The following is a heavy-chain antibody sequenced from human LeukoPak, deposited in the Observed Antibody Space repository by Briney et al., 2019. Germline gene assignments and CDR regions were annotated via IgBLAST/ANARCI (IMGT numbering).Heavy chain of an antibody. CDR2: IYYSGST. CDR3: AREVVVVVAALNWFDP. J-gene: IGHJ5*02. CDR1: GGSVSSGSYY. D-gene: IGHD2-15*01. V-gene: IGHV4-61*01. Sequence: SETLSLTCTVSGGSVSSGSYYWSWIRQPPGKGLEWIGYIYYSGSTNYNPSLKSRVTISVDTSKNQFSLKLSSVTAADTAVYYCAREVVVVVAALNWFDPWGQGTLVTVSS.